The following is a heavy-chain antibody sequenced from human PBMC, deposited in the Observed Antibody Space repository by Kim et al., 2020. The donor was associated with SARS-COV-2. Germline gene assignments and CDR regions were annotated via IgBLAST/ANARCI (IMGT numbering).Heavy chain of an antibody. V-gene: IGHV4-59*01. CDR3: AGSGNYYHCEY. CDR1: GGPIDSYY. J-gene: IGHJ4*02. Sequence: SETLSLTCTVSGGPIDSYYWSWIRQPPGKGLEWIGYIYHSGATSYNPSLKSRVTMSVDRSKKQFSLKLSSVTAADTAMYYCAGSGNYYHCEYWGQGTLVTVSS. CDR2: IYHSGAT. D-gene: IGHD3-10*01.